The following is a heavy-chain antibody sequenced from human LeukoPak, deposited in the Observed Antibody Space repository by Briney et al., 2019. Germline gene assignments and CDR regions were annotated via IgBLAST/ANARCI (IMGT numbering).Heavy chain of an antibody. D-gene: IGHD1-14*01. CDR2: IYYSGST. V-gene: IGHV4-59*01. CDR3: ARVGTGPLNCFDP. Sequence: SETLSLTCTVSGGSISSYYWSWIRQPPGKGLEWIGYIYYSGSTNYNPSLKSRGTISVDTSKNQFSLKMSSVTAEDTAVYYCARVGTGPLNCFDPWGQGTLVTVSS. CDR1: GGSISSYY. J-gene: IGHJ5*02.